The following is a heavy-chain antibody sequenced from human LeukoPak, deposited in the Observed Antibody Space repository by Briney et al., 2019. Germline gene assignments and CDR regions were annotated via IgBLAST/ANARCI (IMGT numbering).Heavy chain of an antibody. V-gene: IGHV3-23*01. D-gene: IGHD3-16*01. J-gene: IGHJ3*02. CDR2: ISGSGGST. CDR1: GFTFSTYA. CDR3: AKTEKKRGDAFDI. Sequence: GGSLRLSCAASGFTFSTYAMSWVRQAPGKGLEWVSAISGSGGSTYYADSVKGRFTISRDNSKNTLYLQMNSLRAEDTAVYYCAKTEKKRGDAFDIWGQGTMVTVSS.